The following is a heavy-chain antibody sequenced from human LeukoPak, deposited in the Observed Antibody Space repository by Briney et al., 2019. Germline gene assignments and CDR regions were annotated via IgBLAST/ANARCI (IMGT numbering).Heavy chain of an antibody. CDR3: ARGSGIAVAGNAFDI. J-gene: IGHJ3*02. CDR1: GFTFSSYS. Sequence: PGGSLRLSCAASGFTFSSYSMNWVRQAPGKGLEWVAVISYDGSNKYYADSVKGRFTISRDNSKNTLYLQMNSLRAEDTAVYYCARGSGIAVAGNAFDIWGQGTMVTVSS. D-gene: IGHD6-19*01. V-gene: IGHV3-30*03. CDR2: ISYDGSNK.